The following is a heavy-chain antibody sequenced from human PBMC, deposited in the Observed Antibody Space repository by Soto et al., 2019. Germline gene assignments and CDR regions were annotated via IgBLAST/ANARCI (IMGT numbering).Heavy chain of an antibody. CDR2: IYHTGST. Sequence: SETLSLTCGVSGGSISTMDWWTWVRQPPEKGLQWIGEIYHTGSTNYNPALQSRVTISIDESRTSFSLNLHSVTASDTAVYYCATRRDGGPVWGQEMLVTVSS. CDR3: ATRRDGGPV. J-gene: IGHJ4*02. D-gene: IGHD4-17*01. V-gene: IGHV4-4*02. CDR1: GGSISTMDW.